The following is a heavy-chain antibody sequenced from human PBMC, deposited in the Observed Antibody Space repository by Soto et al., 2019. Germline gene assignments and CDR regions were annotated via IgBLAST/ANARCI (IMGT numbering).Heavy chain of an antibody. CDR2: ISYDGSNK. CDR3: AKDLIVVVTAAPPSYYNYGMDV. V-gene: IGHV3-30*18. CDR1: GFTFSSYV. Sequence: GGSLRLSCAASGFTFSSYVMHWVRQAPGRGLEWVAVISYDGSNKYYADSVKGRFTISRDNSKNTLYLQMNSLRAEDTAVYYCAKDLIVVVTAAPPSYYNYGMDVWGQGATVTASS. J-gene: IGHJ6*02. D-gene: IGHD2-2*01.